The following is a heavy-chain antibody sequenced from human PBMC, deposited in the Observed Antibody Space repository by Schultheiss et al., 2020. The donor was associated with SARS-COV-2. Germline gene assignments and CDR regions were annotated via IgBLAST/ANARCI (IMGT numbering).Heavy chain of an antibody. CDR2: INHSGST. D-gene: IGHD3-10*01. V-gene: IGHV4-34*01. Sequence: SETLSLTCTVYGGSFSGYYWSWIRQPPGKGLEWIGEINHSGSTNYNPSLKSRVTISVDTSKNQFSLKLSSVTAADTAVYYCARGAMVRGVIGYYYYYYMDVWGKGTTVTVSS. CDR3: ARGAMVRGVIGYYYYYYMDV. J-gene: IGHJ6*03. CDR1: GGSFSGYY.